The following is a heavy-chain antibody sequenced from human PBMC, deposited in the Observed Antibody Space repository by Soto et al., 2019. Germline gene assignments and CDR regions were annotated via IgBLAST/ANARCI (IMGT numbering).Heavy chain of an antibody. CDR3: ARATGSNYPFDY. V-gene: IGHV3-30*03. D-gene: IGHD4-4*01. CDR2: ISYDGSNK. CDR1: GFTFSSYG. Sequence: GGSLRLSCAASGFTFSSYGMHWVRQAPGKGLEWVAVISYDGSNKYYADSVKGRFTISRDNSKNTLYLQMNSLRAEDTAVYDCARATGSNYPFDYWGQGALVTFSS. J-gene: IGHJ4*02.